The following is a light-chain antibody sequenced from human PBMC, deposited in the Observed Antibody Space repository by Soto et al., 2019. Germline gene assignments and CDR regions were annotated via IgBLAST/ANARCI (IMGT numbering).Light chain of an antibody. CDR3: AAWDDSLNGVL. V-gene: IGLV1-44*01. J-gene: IGLJ2*01. CDR2: KNN. CDR1: SSNIGSNT. Sequence: QSVLTQPPSASGTTGRRVTISCSGRSSNIGSNTVNWYQQLPGTAPKFLIYKNNQRPSGVPDRFSGSKSGTSASLAISGLQSEDEAYYYCAAWDDSLNGVLFGGGTKLTV.